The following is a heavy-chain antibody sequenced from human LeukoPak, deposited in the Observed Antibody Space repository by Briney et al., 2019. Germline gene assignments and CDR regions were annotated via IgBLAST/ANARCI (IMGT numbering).Heavy chain of an antibody. J-gene: IGHJ4*02. V-gene: IGHV1-3*01. CDR1: GYTFTSYA. Sequence: ASVKVSCKASGYTFTSYAMHWVRQAPGERLEWMGWINAGNGNTKYSQKFQDRDTITRDTSASTAYMELSSLRSEDTAVYYCARLDILTGFDYWGQGTLVTVSS. D-gene: IGHD3-9*01. CDR2: INAGNGNT. CDR3: ARLDILTGFDY.